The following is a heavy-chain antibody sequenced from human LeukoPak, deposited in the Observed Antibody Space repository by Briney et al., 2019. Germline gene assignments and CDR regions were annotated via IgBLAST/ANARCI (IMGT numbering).Heavy chain of an antibody. Sequence: GGSLRLSCAASGFTFSSYAMSWVRQAPGKGLEWVSAISGSGGSTYYADSVKGRFTISRDNSKNTLYLQMNSLRAEDTAVYYCVRDVTPSIAYGLDVWGQGTTVIVSS. CDR1: GFTFSSYA. CDR3: VRDVTPSIAYGLDV. CDR2: ISGSGGST. D-gene: IGHD6-6*01. V-gene: IGHV3-23*01. J-gene: IGHJ6*02.